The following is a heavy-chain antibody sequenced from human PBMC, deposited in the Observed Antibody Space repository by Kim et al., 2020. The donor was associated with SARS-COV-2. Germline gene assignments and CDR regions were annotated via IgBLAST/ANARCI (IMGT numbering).Heavy chain of an antibody. CDR2: ISGDGGST. Sequence: GGSLRLSCAASGFTFDDYAMHWVRQAPGKGLEWVSLISGDGGSTYYADSVKGRFTISRDNSKNSLYLQMNSLRTEDTALYYCAKDLLIAAAGNRFDPWGQGTLVTVSS. CDR1: GFTFDDYA. CDR3: AKDLLIAAAGNRFDP. V-gene: IGHV3-43*02. D-gene: IGHD6-13*01. J-gene: IGHJ5*02.